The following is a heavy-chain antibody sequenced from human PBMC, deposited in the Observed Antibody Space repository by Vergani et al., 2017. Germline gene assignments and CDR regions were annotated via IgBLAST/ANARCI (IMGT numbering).Heavy chain of an antibody. CDR1: GYTFTSYG. CDR2: ISAYNGNT. J-gene: IGHJ4*02. Sequence: QVQLVQSGAEVKKPGASVKVSCKASGYTFTSYGISWVRQAPGQGLEWMGWISAYNGNTNYAQKLQGRVTMTTDTSTSTAYMELRSLRSDDTAVYYCARVYYDILTGYYRSLDYWGQGTLVTVSS. CDR3: ARVYYDILTGYYRSLDY. V-gene: IGHV1-18*04. D-gene: IGHD3-9*01.